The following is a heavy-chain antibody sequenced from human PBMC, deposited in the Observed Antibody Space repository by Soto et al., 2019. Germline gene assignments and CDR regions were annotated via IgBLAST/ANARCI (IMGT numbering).Heavy chain of an antibody. CDR3: ARLPGP. J-gene: IGHJ5*02. V-gene: IGHV4-30-2*01. Sequence: SQTVSLTCNVSGGSINNSGYYWSWIRQQPGKGLQWIGYIYYSGSTYYNPSLKSRVTISVDRSKNQFSLKLFFVSAAETAVYYCARLPGPWGQGTLVTVSS. CDR1: GGSINNSGYY. CDR2: IYYSGST.